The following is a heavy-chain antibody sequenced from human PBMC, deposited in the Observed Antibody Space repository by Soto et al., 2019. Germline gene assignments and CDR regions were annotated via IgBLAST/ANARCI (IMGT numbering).Heavy chain of an antibody. CDR3: ARDLAAAGSTDY. D-gene: IGHD6-13*01. V-gene: IGHV1-2*02. CDR2: INPNSGGT. CDR1: GYTFTGYY. Sequence: WASVKVSCKASGYTFTGYYIHWVRQALGQGLEWMGWINPNSGGTNYAQKFQGRVTMTRDTSISTAYMELTRLRSDDTAVYYCARDLAAAGSTDYWGQGTLVTVSS. J-gene: IGHJ4*02.